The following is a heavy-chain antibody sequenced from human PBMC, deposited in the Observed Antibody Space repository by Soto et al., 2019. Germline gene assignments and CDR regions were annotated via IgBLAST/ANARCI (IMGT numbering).Heavy chain of an antibody. J-gene: IGHJ4*02. CDR3: ARDILFDY. CDR2: INAGNGNT. D-gene: IGHD2-15*01. CDR1: EYTLTNYA. V-gene: IGHV1-3*01. Sequence: ASVKVSCKASEYTLTNYALHWVRQAPGQRLEWMGWINAGNGNTKYSQKFQGRVTITRDTSASTAYMELSSLRSEDTAVYYCARDILFDYWGQGTLVTVPQ.